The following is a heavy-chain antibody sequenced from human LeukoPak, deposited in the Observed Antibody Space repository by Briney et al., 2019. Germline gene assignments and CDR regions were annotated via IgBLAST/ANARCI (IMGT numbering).Heavy chain of an antibody. Sequence: PGGSLRLSCAASGFTFSGYAMSWVRQAPGKGLEWVSGISGSGGSTYYADSVKGRFTISRDNSKNTLYLQMNSLRAEDTAVYYCAKSGLWFGEFDYWGQGTLVTVSS. J-gene: IGHJ4*02. CDR1: GFTFSGYA. D-gene: IGHD3-10*01. V-gene: IGHV3-23*01. CDR3: AKSGLWFGEFDY. CDR2: ISGSGGST.